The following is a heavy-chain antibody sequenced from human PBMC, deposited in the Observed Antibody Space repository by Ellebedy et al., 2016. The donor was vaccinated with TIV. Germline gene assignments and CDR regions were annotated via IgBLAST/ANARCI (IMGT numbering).Heavy chain of an antibody. D-gene: IGHD2-8*02. Sequence: GESLKFSCKASGYTFTNYWIGWVRQMPGKGLEYMGIIFPGDSDTRYSPSFQGQVTISVDKSINTAYLQWSSLRASDTAMYYCATLRYCTGSSCQVVFDPWGQGTLVAVSS. V-gene: IGHV5-51*01. CDR1: GYTFTNYW. CDR3: ATLRYCTGSSCQVVFDP. J-gene: IGHJ5*02. CDR2: IFPGDSDT.